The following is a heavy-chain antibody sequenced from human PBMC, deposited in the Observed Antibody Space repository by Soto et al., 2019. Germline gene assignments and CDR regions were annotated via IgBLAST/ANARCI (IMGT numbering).Heavy chain of an antibody. CDR3: AREHGSGSYYTSDAFDI. V-gene: IGHV1-18*01. CDR2: ISAYNGNT. CDR1: GYTFTSYG. J-gene: IGHJ3*02. D-gene: IGHD3-10*01. Sequence: QVQLVQSGAEVKKPGASVKVSCKASGYTFTSYGISWVRQAPGQGLEWMGWISAYNGNTNYAQKLQGRVTMTTDTSTSTAYMELRSLRADDTAVYYCAREHGSGSYYTSDAFDIWGQGTMVTVSS.